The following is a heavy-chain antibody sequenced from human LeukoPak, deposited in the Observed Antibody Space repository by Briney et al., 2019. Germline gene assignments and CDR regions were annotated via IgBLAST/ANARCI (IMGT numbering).Heavy chain of an antibody. D-gene: IGHD3-22*01. CDR1: GFRFHNYW. V-gene: IGHV5-51*01. CDR3: ARRSYDSSGYYQYYFDY. J-gene: IGHJ4*02. Sequence: GSLKIFRKGSGFRFHNYWNDLGRQVPGKGLEWMGIIYPGDSDHRYSTSFQGQVTISADKSISTAYLQWSSLKASDTAMYYCARRSYDSSGYYQYYFDYWGQGTLVTVSS. CDR2: IYPGDSDH.